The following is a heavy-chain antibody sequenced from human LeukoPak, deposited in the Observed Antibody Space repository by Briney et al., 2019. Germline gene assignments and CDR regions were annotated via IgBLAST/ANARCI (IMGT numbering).Heavy chain of an antibody. D-gene: IGHD1-1*01. Sequence: GGSLRLSCATSGFTFSDHYMDWVRQAPGKGLEWVGRVKTKRHKYATEYAASVKGRFTISRDDSRSSLYLQMNSLQTDDTAVYFCTRCGSRNYFGLDVWGQGTTVTVSS. CDR1: GFTFSDHY. CDR3: TRCGSRNYFGLDV. CDR2: VKTKRHKYAT. J-gene: IGHJ6*02. V-gene: IGHV3-72*01.